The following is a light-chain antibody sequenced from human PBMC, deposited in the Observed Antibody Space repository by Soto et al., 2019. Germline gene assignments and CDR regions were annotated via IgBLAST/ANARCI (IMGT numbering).Light chain of an antibody. CDR1: QNISSW. CDR2: KPS. V-gene: IGKV1-5*03. CDR3: HQYKSYWT. J-gene: IGKJ1*01. Sequence: DIQMTQSPSTLSASVGDRVTITCRASQNISSWLAWYQQKPAKAPKPLIYKPSSLESGVPSRVSGSVSGTEFTLTTCSLQPDDFAAYYCHQYKSYWTFGQGTKVEIK.